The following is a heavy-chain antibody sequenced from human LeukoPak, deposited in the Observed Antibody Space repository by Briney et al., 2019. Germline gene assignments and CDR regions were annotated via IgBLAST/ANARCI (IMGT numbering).Heavy chain of an antibody. J-gene: IGHJ4*02. Sequence: PSETLSLTCTVSGGSISSYYWSWIRQPAGKGLEWIGRIYTSGSTNYNPSLKSRVTMSVDTSKNQFSLKLSSVTAADTAVYYCAREVDFWSGPAYYFDYWGQGTLVTVSS. CDR3: AREVDFWSGPAYYFDY. V-gene: IGHV4-4*07. D-gene: IGHD3-3*01. CDR1: GGSISSYY. CDR2: IYTSGST.